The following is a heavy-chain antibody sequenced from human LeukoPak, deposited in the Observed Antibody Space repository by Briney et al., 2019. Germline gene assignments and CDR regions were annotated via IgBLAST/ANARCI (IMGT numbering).Heavy chain of an antibody. J-gene: IGHJ3*02. CDR3: ARRRYYDILTGYYKGAFDI. CDR1: GGSFSSGDYY. CDR2: LYYSGST. V-gene: IGHV4-30-4*08. Sequence: SQTLSLTCTVSGGSFSSGDYYWSWIRQPPGKGLEWIGNLYYSGSTYYHPALKSRVTISVDTSKNQFSLKLSSVTAADTAVYYCARRRYYDILTGYYKGAFDIWGQGTMVTVSS. D-gene: IGHD3-9*01.